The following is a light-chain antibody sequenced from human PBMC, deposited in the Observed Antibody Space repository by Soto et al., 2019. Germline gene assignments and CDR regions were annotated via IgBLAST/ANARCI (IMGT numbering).Light chain of an antibody. CDR3: QQYYTSRRT. V-gene: IGKV4-1*01. CDR2: WAS. J-gene: IGKJ1*01. Sequence: DIVMTQSPDSLAVSLGERATINCKSSQNNKTYLAWYQQKPGQPPKLLIYWASTRESGVPDRFSGSGSGTDFTLTISALQAEDVAVYFCQQYYTSRRTFGQGTKVDIK. CDR1: QNNKTY.